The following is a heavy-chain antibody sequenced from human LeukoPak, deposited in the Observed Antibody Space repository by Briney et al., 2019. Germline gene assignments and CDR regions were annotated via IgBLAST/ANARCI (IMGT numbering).Heavy chain of an antibody. V-gene: IGHV4-59*01. CDR1: GGSISSYY. D-gene: IGHD1-7*01. J-gene: IGHJ4*02. Sequence: SETLSLTCTVSGGSISSYYWSWIRQPPGKGLEWIGYIYYSGSTNYNPSLKSRVTISVDTSKNQFSLKLSSVTAADTAVYYCAKDSGNNWNYGVFDYWGQGTLVTVS. CDR2: IYYSGST. CDR3: AKDSGNNWNYGVFDY.